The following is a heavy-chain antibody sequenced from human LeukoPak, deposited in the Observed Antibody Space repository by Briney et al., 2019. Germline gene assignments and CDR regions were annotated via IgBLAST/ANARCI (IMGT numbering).Heavy chain of an antibody. J-gene: IGHJ6*02. Sequence: PGGSLRLSCAASGFTFSIYWMSWVRQAPGKGLEWVANIKQDGSEKYYVDSVKGRFTISRDNAKNSLYLQMNSLRAEDTAVYYCAREAGGSSWYGYYSYGMDVWGQGTTVTVSS. CDR1: GFTFSIYW. CDR3: AREAGGSSWYGYYSYGMDV. V-gene: IGHV3-7*01. CDR2: IKQDGSEK. D-gene: IGHD6-13*01.